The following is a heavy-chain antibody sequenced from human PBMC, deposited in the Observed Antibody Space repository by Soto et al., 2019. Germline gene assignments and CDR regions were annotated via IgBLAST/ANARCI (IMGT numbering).Heavy chain of an antibody. CDR2: VSGDGFTA. D-gene: IGHD3-10*01. J-gene: IGHJ2*01. Sequence: EVQLLESGGGLVQPGGSLRLSCDGSGFTFPNYGMTWVRQAPGQGLEWVSSVSGDGFTAYYADSVKGRFTISRDNSKNTVYVQMNSLRAEDTAVYYCAKEASVPSFGEFWFFDLWGRGTPVPVSS. CDR1: GFTFPNYG. CDR3: AKEASVPSFGEFWFFDL. V-gene: IGHV3-23*01.